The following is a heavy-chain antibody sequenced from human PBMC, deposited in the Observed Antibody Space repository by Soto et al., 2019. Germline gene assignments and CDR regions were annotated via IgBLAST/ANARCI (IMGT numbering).Heavy chain of an antibody. D-gene: IGHD3-22*01. CDR1: GFIVSSNY. V-gene: IGHV3-53*01. CDR3: ARDMYYYESSGSY. Sequence: PGGSLRLSCAASGFIVSSNYMSWVRQAPGKGLEWVSVIYSGGSTYYADSVKGRFTISRDNSKNTLYLQMNSLRAEDTAVYYCARDMYYYESSGSYWGQGTLVTVSS. CDR2: IYSGGST. J-gene: IGHJ1*01.